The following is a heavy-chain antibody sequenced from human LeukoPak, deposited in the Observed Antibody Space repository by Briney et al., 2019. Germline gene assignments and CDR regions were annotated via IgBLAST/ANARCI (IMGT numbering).Heavy chain of an antibody. D-gene: IGHD4-17*01. J-gene: IGHJ3*02. CDR2: TYYRSKWYN. CDR3: ARDTVFFDI. Sequence: SQTLSLTCALSGDSVSSNSASWTWIRQSPSRGLEWLGRTYYRSKWYNDYAVSVKSRITINPDTSKNQLSLHLSSVTPEDTALYYCARDTVFFDIWGQGTMVTVSS. V-gene: IGHV6-1*01. CDR1: GDSVSSNSAS.